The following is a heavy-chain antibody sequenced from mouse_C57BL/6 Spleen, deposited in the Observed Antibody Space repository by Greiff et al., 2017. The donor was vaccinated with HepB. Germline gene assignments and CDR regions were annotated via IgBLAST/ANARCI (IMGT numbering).Heavy chain of an antibody. CDR1: GYTFTSYW. J-gene: IGHJ2*01. V-gene: IGHV1-69*01. CDR3: ARWRALGSSNYFDY. D-gene: IGHD1-1*01. Sequence: QLQQPGAELVMPGASVKLSCKASGYTFTSYWMHWVKQRPGQGLEWIGEIDPSDSYTNYNQKFKGKSTLTVDKSSSTAYMQLSSLTSEDSAVYYCARWRALGSSNYFDYWGQGTTLTVSS. CDR2: IDPSDSYT.